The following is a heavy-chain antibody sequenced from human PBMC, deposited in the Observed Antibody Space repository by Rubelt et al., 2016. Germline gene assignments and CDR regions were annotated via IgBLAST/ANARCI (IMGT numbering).Heavy chain of an antibody. CDR2: ISSTGSTT. J-gene: IGHJ4*02. CDR1: GFTFRSYG. V-gene: IGHV3-64D*09. D-gene: IGHD3-10*01. CDR3: ARDNYGSIDH. Sequence: EVQLVESGGGLVQPGGSLRLSCSASGFTFRSYGMHWVRQAPGEGLEYVSGISSTGSTTQYADSVKGRFTISRDNSKNTVSLQMSSLRAEDTAVYYCARDNYGSIDHWGQGTLVTVSS.